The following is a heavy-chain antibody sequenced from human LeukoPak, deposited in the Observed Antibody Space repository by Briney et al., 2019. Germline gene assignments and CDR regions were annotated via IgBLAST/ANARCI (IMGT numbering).Heavy chain of an antibody. V-gene: IGHV3-30*04. CDR2: ISYDGSNE. CDR3: ARGSYGDYVSYYYSYYYMDV. CDR1: GFTFSSYV. D-gene: IGHD4-17*01. J-gene: IGHJ6*03. Sequence: GGSLRLSCAASGFTFSSYVMHWVRQAPGKGLELVAIISYDGSNEYYADSVKGRFTISRDNSKNTLYLQMNSLRAADTAVYYCARGSYGDYVSYYYSYYYMDVWGKGTTVTVSS.